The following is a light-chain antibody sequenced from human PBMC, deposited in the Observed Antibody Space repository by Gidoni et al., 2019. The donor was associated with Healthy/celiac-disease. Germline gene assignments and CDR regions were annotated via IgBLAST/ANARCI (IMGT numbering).Light chain of an antibody. CDR2: DVS. Sequence: QSALTPPAYVSGSPGQAITISCTGTSSDVGGYNYVSWYQQHPGKAPKLMIYDVSNRPSGVSNRFSGSKSGNTASLTISGLQAEDEADYYCSSYTISSTPNYVFGTGTKVTVL. CDR3: SSYTISSTPNYV. J-gene: IGLJ1*01. CDR1: SSDVGGYNY. V-gene: IGLV2-14*01.